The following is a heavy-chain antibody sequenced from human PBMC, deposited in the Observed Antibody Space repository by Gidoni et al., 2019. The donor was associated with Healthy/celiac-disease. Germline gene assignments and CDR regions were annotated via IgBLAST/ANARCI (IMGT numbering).Heavy chain of an antibody. J-gene: IGHJ6*03. Sequence: EVQLLESGGGLVQHGGSLRLSCAAAGFTFRSYAMSWVRQAPGKGLEWVSAISGSGGSTYYADSVKGRFTISRDNSKNTLYLQMNSLRAEDTAVYYCAKGGKDYDFWSGYYMDVWGKGTTVTVSS. V-gene: IGHV3-23*01. CDR3: AKGGKDYDFWSGYYMDV. D-gene: IGHD3-3*01. CDR2: ISGSGGST. CDR1: GFTFRSYA.